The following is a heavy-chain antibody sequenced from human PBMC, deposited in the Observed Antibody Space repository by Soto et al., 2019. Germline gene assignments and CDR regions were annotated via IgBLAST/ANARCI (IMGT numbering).Heavy chain of an antibody. J-gene: IGHJ4*02. CDR3: AKDRLAGNFDY. CDR1: GFTFSSYS. Sequence: AGGALRLSCAASGFTFSSYSMNWVRQAPGMGLEWVATISNTGGGTYYADSVKGRFTISRDNSKNTLYLQMSSLRVEDTAVYYCAKDRLAGNFDYWGQGTQVTVSS. CDR2: ISNTGGGT. V-gene: IGHV3-23*01.